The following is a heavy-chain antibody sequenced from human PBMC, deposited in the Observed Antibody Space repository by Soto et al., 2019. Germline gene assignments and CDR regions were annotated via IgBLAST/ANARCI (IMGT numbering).Heavy chain of an antibody. CDR3: AIRPPFWSGYYSFNYYYGMDV. Sequence: GGPLRPSCAASEFHLRSYSMSWVRQAPGKGLEWVSFISGSGGSTYYADSVKGRFTISRDNSKNTLYLQMNSLRAEDTAVYYCAIRPPFWSGYYSFNYYYGMDVWGQGTTVTVSS. CDR2: ISGSGGST. J-gene: IGHJ6*02. V-gene: IGHV3-23*01. CDR1: EFHLRSYS. D-gene: IGHD3-3*01.